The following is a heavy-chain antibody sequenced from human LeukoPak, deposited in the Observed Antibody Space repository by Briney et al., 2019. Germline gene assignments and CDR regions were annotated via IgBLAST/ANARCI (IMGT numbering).Heavy chain of an antibody. V-gene: IGHV3-20*04. CDR3: ARGLELPYLLDY. Sequence: GGSLRLSCAASGFTFDDYGMSWVRQAPGKGLEWVSGVNWNGGSTGYADSVKGRFTISKDNAKNSLYLQMNSLRAEDTAVYYCARGLELPYLLDYWGQGTLVTVSS. J-gene: IGHJ4*02. D-gene: IGHD1-26*01. CDR2: VNWNGGST. CDR1: GFTFDDYG.